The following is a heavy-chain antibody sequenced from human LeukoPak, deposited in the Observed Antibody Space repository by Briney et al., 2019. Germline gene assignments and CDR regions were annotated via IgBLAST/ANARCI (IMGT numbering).Heavy chain of an antibody. Sequence: PGGSLRLSCAASGFTFTSYGMHWVRQAPGKGLEWVAFIRYDGSNKYYADSVKGRFTISRDNSKNTLYLQMNSLRAEDTAVYYCAKDRMITFGGLIVPSLDYWGQGTLVTVSS. CDR3: AKDRMITFGGLIVPSLDY. CDR2: IRYDGSNK. J-gene: IGHJ4*02. CDR1: GFTFTSYG. V-gene: IGHV3-30*02. D-gene: IGHD3-16*02.